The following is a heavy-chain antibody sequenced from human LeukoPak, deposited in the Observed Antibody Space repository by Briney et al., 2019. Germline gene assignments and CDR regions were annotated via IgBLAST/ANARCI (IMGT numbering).Heavy chain of an antibody. Sequence: GGSLRLSCAASGFTFSGSAMHWVRQASGKGLEWVGRIRSKANSYATAYAASVKGRFTISRDDSKNTAYLQMNSLKTEDTAVYYCTRHAHCSSTSCLIDYWGQGTLVTVSS. V-gene: IGHV3-73*01. J-gene: IGHJ4*02. CDR3: TRHAHCSSTSCLIDY. D-gene: IGHD2-2*01. CDR2: IRSKANSYAT. CDR1: GFTFSGSA.